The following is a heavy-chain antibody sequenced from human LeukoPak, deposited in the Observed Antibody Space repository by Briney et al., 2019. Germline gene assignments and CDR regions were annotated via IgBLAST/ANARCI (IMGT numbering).Heavy chain of an antibody. J-gene: IGHJ6*03. V-gene: IGHV3-33*06. CDR1: GFTFSSYG. CDR3: AKEGVKALGGTYYYFYYYMDV. D-gene: IGHD1-1*01. Sequence: GGSLRLSCAASGFTFSSYGMHWVRQAPGKGLEWVAVIWYDGSNKYYADSVKGRFTISRDNSKNTLYLQMNSLRAEDTAVYYCAKEGVKALGGTYYYFYYYMDVWGQGTTVTVSS. CDR2: IWYDGSNK.